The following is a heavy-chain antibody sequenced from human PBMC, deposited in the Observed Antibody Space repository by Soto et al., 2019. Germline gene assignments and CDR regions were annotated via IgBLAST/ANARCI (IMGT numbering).Heavy chain of an antibody. Sequence: GESLKISCKGSGYSFTSYWISWVRQIPGKGLEWMGRIDPSDSYTNYSPSFQGHVTISADKSISTAYLQWSSLKASDTAMYYCARSLVATTSYYYGMDVWGQGTTVTVSS. CDR3: ARSLVATTSYYYGMDV. D-gene: IGHD5-12*01. CDR1: GYSFTSYW. CDR2: IDPSDSYT. J-gene: IGHJ6*02. V-gene: IGHV5-10-1*01.